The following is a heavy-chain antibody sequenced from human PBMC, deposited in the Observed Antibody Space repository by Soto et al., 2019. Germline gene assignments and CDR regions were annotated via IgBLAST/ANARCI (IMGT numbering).Heavy chain of an antibody. CDR3: VRNLAAGGTFYFDY. CDR1: GFTFSDHY. CDR2: IRNEPKGYTT. D-gene: IGHD6-13*01. Sequence: EVQLVESGGGLVQPGGSLRLSCAASGFTFSDHYMEWVRQAPGKGLEWVGRIRNEPKGYTTEYAASVKGRFTNSRYDSENSLYLQMNNLKTEDTAVYYCVRNLAAGGTFYFDYWGQGALVTVSS. J-gene: IGHJ4*02. V-gene: IGHV3-72*01.